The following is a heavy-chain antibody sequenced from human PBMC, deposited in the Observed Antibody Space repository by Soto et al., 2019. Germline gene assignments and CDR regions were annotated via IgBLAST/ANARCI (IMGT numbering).Heavy chain of an antibody. CDR1: GFSLSRSEMA. V-gene: IGHV2-5*02. Sequence: QITLKESGPALVKPTQTLTLTCTCSGFSLSRSEMAVGWIRQPPGKALEWLALIYWDDDKRYSPSLKYRLATPKDPSNTQVVLMMTNMDPVDTGTYYCARFYASVRSPIEAFEVWGHGTTVSVSS. CDR2: IYWDDDK. D-gene: IGHD3-10*01. J-gene: IGHJ3*01. CDR3: ARFYASVRSPIEAFEV.